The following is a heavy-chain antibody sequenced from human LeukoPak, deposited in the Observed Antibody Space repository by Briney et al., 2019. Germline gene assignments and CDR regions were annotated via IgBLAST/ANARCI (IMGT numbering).Heavy chain of an antibody. D-gene: IGHD3-3*01. J-gene: IGHJ4*02. V-gene: IGHV4-34*01. CDR3: ARGGDFWSGLSIDY. Sequence: PSETLSLTCAVYGGSFSGYYWSWIRQPPGKGLEWIGEINHSGSTNYNPSLKSRVTISVDTSKNQFSLKLSSVTAADTAVYYCARGGDFWSGLSIDYWGQGTLVTVSS. CDR1: GGSFSGYY. CDR2: INHSGST.